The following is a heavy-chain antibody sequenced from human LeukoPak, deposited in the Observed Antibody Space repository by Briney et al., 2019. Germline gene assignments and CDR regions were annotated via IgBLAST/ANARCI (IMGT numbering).Heavy chain of an antibody. D-gene: IGHD1-1*01. V-gene: IGHV4-59*10. Sequence: PSETLSLTCAVYGGSFSGYYWGWIRQPPGKGLEWIGRIYTSGSTNYNPSLKSRVTISVDTSKNQFSLKLSSVTAADTAVYYCATANWNENYYFDYWGQGTLVTVSS. CDR2: IYTSGST. CDR1: GGSFSGYY. J-gene: IGHJ4*02. CDR3: ATANWNENYYFDY.